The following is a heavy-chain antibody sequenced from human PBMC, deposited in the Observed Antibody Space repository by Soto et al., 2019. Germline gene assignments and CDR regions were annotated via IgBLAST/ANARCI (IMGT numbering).Heavy chain of an antibody. J-gene: IGHJ3*02. V-gene: IGHV4-59*08. D-gene: IGHD7-27*01. Sequence: QVRLQESGPGLVKPSETLSLNCTVSGGSISSYYWTWLRQPPGKRPEWIGYIHYSGTTNQNPSLKSRVTVSLDTSKNQFSLKVSSVTAADTAMYYCAGAASSTGGAFDIWGPGTMVTVSA. CDR3: AGAASSTGGAFDI. CDR1: GGSISSYY. CDR2: IHYSGTT.